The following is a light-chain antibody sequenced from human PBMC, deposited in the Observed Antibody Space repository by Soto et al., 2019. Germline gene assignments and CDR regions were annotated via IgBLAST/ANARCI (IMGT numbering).Light chain of an antibody. J-gene: IGLJ2*01. CDR1: SSDVGAYNY. CDR2: EVS. V-gene: IGLV2-14*01. CDR3: SSYTSRSTLV. Sequence: QSALTQPASVSGSPGQSITISCTGTSSDVGAYNYVSWYQQHPGKAPKLMIYEVSNRPSGVSNRFAGFKSGNTASLTISGLQAEDEADYYCSSYTSRSTLVFGGGTKLTVL.